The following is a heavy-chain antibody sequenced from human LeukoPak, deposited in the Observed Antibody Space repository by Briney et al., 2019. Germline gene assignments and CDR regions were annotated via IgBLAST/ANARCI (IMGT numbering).Heavy chain of an antibody. CDR3: ARHSGRETYNWLDP. D-gene: IGHD3-10*01. CDR1: GGSISSSSYY. Sequence: SETLSLTCTVSGGSISSSSYYWGWIRQPPGKGLEWIGSIYYSGSTYYNPSLKSRVTISIDTSKNQFSLKLSSVTAADTAVYYCARHSGRETYNWLDPWGQGTLVSVSS. V-gene: IGHV4-39*01. CDR2: IYYSGST. J-gene: IGHJ5*02.